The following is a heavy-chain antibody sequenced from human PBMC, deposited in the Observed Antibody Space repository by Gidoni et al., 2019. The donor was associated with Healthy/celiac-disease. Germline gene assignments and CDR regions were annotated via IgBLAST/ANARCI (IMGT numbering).Heavy chain of an antibody. Sequence: QVQLVQSGAEVKKPGSSVKVSCKASGGTFSSYAISWVRQAPGHGLEWMGGIIPIFGTANYAQKFQGRVTITADESTSTAYMELSSLRSEDTAVYYCASRLWFGELVYYYYGMDVWGQGTTVTVSS. D-gene: IGHD3-10*01. CDR3: ASRLWFGELVYYYYGMDV. J-gene: IGHJ6*02. CDR1: GGTFSSYA. V-gene: IGHV1-69*01. CDR2: IIPIFGTA.